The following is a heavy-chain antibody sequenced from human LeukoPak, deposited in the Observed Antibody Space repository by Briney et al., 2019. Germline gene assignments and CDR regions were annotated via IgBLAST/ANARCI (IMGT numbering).Heavy chain of an antibody. Sequence: PSETLSLTCAVYGGSFSGYYWSWIRQPPGKGLEWIGEINHSGSTNYNPSLKSRVTISVDTSKNQFSLKLSSVTAADTAVYYCARFPPPYSRNWFDPWGQGTLVTVSS. D-gene: IGHD6-13*01. CDR3: ARFPPPYSRNWFDP. V-gene: IGHV4-34*01. J-gene: IGHJ5*02. CDR1: GGSFSGYY. CDR2: INHSGST.